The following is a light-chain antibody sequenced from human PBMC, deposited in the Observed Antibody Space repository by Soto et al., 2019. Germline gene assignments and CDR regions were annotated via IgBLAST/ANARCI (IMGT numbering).Light chain of an antibody. J-gene: IGLJ1*01. CDR1: SREVGSYNL. CDR3: CSYAGTSSV. CDR2: EGS. Sequence: ALSQPACVSGCPGQSITVSGTGTSREVGSYNLVSWYQQHPGKAPKLMIYEGSKRPSGVSNRFSGSKSGNTASLTISGLPAEHEADYYCCSYAGTSSVFGTGTKVTVL. V-gene: IGLV2-23*03.